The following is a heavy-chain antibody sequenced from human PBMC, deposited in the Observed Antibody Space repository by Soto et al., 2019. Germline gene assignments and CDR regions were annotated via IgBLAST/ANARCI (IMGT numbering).Heavy chain of an antibody. CDR1: GAPFSGYY. CDR2: INHSGST. D-gene: IGHD3-10*01. CDR3: ARGRRITMVRGVIGY. Sequence: SGTLSPTCAVFGAPFSGYYWSWPRPPPGKGVEWMGEINHSGSTNYNPSLKSRVTISVDTAKNQFSLKLSSVTAADTAVYYCARGRRITMVRGVIGYWGQGTLVTVSS. J-gene: IGHJ4*02. V-gene: IGHV4-34*01.